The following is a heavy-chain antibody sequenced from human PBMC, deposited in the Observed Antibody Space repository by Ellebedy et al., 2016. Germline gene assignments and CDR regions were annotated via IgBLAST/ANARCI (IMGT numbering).Heavy chain of an antibody. Sequence: ASVKVSXXASGYTFTSYDINWVRQATGQGLEWMGWMNPNSGNTGYAQKFQGRVTMTRNTSISTAYMELSSLRSEDTAVYYCARGWRSYYRGPVIYGMDVWGQGTTVTVSS. CDR1: GYTFTSYD. V-gene: IGHV1-8*01. CDR3: ARGWRSYYRGPVIYGMDV. J-gene: IGHJ6*02. CDR2: MNPNSGNT. D-gene: IGHD3-10*01.